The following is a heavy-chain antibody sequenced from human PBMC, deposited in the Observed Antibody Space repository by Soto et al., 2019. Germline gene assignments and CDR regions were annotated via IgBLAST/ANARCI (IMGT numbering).Heavy chain of an antibody. CDR3: AKDQGRGAVTGSLYYFDY. CDR1: GITFSSYA. J-gene: IGHJ4*02. Sequence: GGSLRLSCEASGITFSSYAMSWVRQAPGKGLEWVSLITGSGGNTYYADSVKGRFTISRDNSKNTLYLQMNGLRAEDTAVYYCAKDQGRGAVTGSLYYFDYSSQGTPVT. D-gene: IGHD6-19*01. V-gene: IGHV3-23*01. CDR2: ITGSGGNT.